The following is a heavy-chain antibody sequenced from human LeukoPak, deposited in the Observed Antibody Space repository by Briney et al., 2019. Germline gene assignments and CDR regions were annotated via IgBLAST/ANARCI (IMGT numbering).Heavy chain of an antibody. Sequence: PGGSLRLSCAASGFTFSNYNMNWVRQAPGKGLEWVSSISSSSNYIYYADSLKVRFSISRDNARNSLFLQMNSLRAEDTAVYYCARAVAGPAGEYYFDYWGQGTLVTVSS. D-gene: IGHD6-19*01. CDR3: ARAVAGPAGEYYFDY. CDR1: GFTFSNYN. J-gene: IGHJ4*02. V-gene: IGHV3-21*01. CDR2: ISSSSNYI.